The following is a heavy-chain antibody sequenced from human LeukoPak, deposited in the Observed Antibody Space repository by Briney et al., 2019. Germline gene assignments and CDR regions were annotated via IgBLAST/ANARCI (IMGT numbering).Heavy chain of an antibody. CDR3: ASNWSDFDY. Sequence: RPSETLSLTCTVSGFSITTGYYWAWIRQPPGKGLEWIGTIFRIGSTYYNPSLKSRVTISVDTSKNQFSLKLSSVTAADTALYYCASNWSDFDYWGQGILVTVSS. V-gene: IGHV4-38-2*02. CDR1: GFSITTGYY. J-gene: IGHJ4*02. D-gene: IGHD1-1*01. CDR2: IFRIGST.